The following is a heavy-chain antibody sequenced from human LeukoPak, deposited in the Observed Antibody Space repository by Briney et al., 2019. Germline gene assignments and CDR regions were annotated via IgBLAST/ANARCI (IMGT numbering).Heavy chain of an antibody. Sequence: GGSLRLSCAVSGLTLNTYWMHWVRQTPGKGLVWVSRIKSDGSGISHADSVKGRFTISRDNAKNTLYLQMNSLRAEDTAVYYCARSYSSSRGTFDYWGQGTLVTVSS. D-gene: IGHD6-6*01. CDR3: ARSYSSSRGTFDY. CDR1: GLTLNTYW. CDR2: IKSDGSGI. J-gene: IGHJ4*02. V-gene: IGHV3-74*01.